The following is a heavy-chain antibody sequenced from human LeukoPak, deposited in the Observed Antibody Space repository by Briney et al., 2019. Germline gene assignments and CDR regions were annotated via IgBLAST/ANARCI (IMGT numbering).Heavy chain of an antibody. CDR3: ATGESPYNWFDP. D-gene: IGHD3-16*01. V-gene: IGHV1-69*04. Sequence: SVKVSCKASGGTFSSYAISWVRQAPGQGLEWMGRIIPIFSIANYAQKFQGRVTITADKSTSTAYMEPSSLRSEDTAVYYCATGESPYNWFDPWGQGTLVTVSS. J-gene: IGHJ5*02. CDR2: IIPIFSIA. CDR1: GGTFSSYA.